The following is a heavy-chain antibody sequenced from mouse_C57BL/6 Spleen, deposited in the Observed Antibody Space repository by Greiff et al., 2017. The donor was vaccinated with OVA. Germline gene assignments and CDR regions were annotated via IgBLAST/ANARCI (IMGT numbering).Heavy chain of an antibody. CDR1: GYTFTSYW. D-gene: IGHD1-1*01. V-gene: IGHV1-59*01. J-gene: IGHJ1*03. CDR3: ARSGVVAGYWYFDV. Sequence: QVQLQQPGAELVRPGTSVKLSCKASGYTFTSYWMHWVKQRPGQGLEWIGVIDPSDSYTNYNQKFKGKATLTVDTSSSTAYMQLSSLTSEDSAVYYCARSGVVAGYWYFDVWGTGTTVTVSS. CDR2: IDPSDSYT.